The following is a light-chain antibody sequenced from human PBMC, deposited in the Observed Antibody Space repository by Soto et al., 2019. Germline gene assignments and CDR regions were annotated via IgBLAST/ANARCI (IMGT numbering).Light chain of an antibody. J-gene: IGKJ3*01. V-gene: IGKV3-20*01. CDR1: QSVSSSY. Sequence: EIVLTQSPGTLSLSPGERATLSCRASQSVSSSYLAWNQQKRGQAPRLLIYGASSRATGIPDRFSGSGSGTDFTLTITRLEPADFAVYYCQQYGSSPAFGRGTKVDIK. CDR3: QQYGSSPA. CDR2: GAS.